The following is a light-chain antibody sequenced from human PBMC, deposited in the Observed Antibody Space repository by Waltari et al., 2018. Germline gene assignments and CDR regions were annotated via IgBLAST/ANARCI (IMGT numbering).Light chain of an antibody. CDR1: QSVGRS. CDR3: QHYVRLPVT. J-gene: IGKJ1*01. CDR2: GAS. Sequence: EIVLTQSPGTLALSPGERATLSCRASQSVGRSLAWYQQKPGQAPRLLIYGASNRATCIPDRFSGSGSGTDFSLTINRLEPEDFSVYYCQHYVRLPVTFGQGTRVEIK. V-gene: IGKV3-20*01.